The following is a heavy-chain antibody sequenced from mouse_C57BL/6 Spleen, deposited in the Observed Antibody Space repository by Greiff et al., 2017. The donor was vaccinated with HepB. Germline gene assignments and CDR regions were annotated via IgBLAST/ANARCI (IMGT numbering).Heavy chain of an antibody. CDR2: IDPDSGGT. J-gene: IGHJ2*01. CDR1: GYTFTSYW. CDR3: ARSFITTVEAYFDY. D-gene: IGHD1-1*01. V-gene: IGHV1-72*01. Sequence: QVQLQQPGAELVKPGASVKLSCKASGYTFTSYWMHWVKQRPGRGLEWIGRIDPDSGGTKYNEKFKSKATLTLDKPSSTAYMQLSSLTSEDSAVYYCARSFITTVEAYFDYWGQGTTLTVSS.